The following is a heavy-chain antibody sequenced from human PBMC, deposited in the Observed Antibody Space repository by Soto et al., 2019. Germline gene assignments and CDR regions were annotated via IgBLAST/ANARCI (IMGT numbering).Heavy chain of an antibody. CDR3: AKDRHPDGIWTFDY. V-gene: IGHV3-23*01. J-gene: IGHJ4*02. Sequence: EVQLLESGGHLIQPGESLRLSCAASGFSFSGYTMNWVRQAQGKGLEWISGINGGGGTTYYADSVKGRVTISRDDSKNILYLQMNSPRAEDTAIYYCAKDRHPDGIWTFDYWGRGTLVTVSS. D-gene: IGHD3-9*01. CDR2: INGGGGTT. CDR1: GFSFSGYT.